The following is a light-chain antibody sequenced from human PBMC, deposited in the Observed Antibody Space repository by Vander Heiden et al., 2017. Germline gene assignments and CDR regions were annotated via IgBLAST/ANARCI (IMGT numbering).Light chain of an antibody. CDR2: GTS. CDR3: QHYGGSPRYT. Sequence: ETVLTQSPGTLSLSPGERATLSCRASQSVRSSYLAWYQQRPGQAPRLLIYGTSSRATGIPDRFSGSGSGTDFTLTISRLEPEDFAVYYCQHYGGSPRYTFGQGTKLEIK. J-gene: IGKJ2*01. V-gene: IGKV3-20*01. CDR1: QSVRSSY.